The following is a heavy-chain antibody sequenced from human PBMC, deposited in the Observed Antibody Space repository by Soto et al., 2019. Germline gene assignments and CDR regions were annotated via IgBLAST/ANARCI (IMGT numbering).Heavy chain of an antibody. CDR1: GYTFTSYG. CDR3: ARDRLHITMVRLYGMDV. Sequence: QVQLVQSGAEVKKPGASVKVSCKASGYTFTSYGISWVRQAPGQGLEWMGWISAYNGNTNYAQKLQGRVTMTTDTSTITAYMELRSLRSDYTVVYYCARDRLHITMVRLYGMDVWGQGTTVTVSS. CDR2: ISAYNGNT. V-gene: IGHV1-18*01. J-gene: IGHJ6*02. D-gene: IGHD3-10*01.